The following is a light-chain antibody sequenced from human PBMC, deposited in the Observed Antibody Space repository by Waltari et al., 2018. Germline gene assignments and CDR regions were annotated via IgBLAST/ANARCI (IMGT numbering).Light chain of an antibody. CDR3: NSYTGSNTWV. CDR2: EVI. Sequence: QSALTQPASVSGSPGQSITISCTGTSSDVGGYNFVSWYQQHPGKAPKLMFYEVINRPSGISNRFSGSKSGNTASLTSSGILAEDEADYYCNSYTGSNTWVFGGGTKLTVL. J-gene: IGLJ3*02. CDR1: SSDVGGYNF. V-gene: IGLV2-14*01.